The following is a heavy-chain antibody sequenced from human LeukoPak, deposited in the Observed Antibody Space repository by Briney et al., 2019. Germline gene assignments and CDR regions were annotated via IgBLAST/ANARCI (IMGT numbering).Heavy chain of an antibody. J-gene: IGHJ4*02. D-gene: IGHD5-18*01. CDR2: IWYDGSNK. Sequence: PGRSLRLSSAASGFTFSSYAMHWVRQAPGKGLEWVAVIWYDGSNKYYADSVKGRFTISRDNSKNTLYLQMNSLRAEDTAVYYCARDSYGLDYWGQGTLVTVSS. V-gene: IGHV3-33*01. CDR3: ARDSYGLDY. CDR1: GFTFSSYA.